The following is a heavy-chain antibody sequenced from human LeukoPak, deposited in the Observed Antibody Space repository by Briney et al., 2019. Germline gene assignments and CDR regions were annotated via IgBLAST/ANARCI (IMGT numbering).Heavy chain of an antibody. CDR1: GGSVSSGSYY. Sequence: NPSETLSLTCTVSGGSVSSGSYYWSWIRQPPGKGLEWIGYIYYSGSTNYNPSLKSRVTISVDTSKNQFSLRLTSVTAADTAIYYCARENRYYYHMDVWGKGTTVTVSS. D-gene: IGHD2/OR15-2a*01. V-gene: IGHV4-61*01. CDR3: ARENRYYYHMDV. J-gene: IGHJ6*03. CDR2: IYYSGST.